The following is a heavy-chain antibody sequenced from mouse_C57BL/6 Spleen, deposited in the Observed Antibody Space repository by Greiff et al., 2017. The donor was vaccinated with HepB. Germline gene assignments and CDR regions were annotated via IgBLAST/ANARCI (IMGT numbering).Heavy chain of an antibody. J-gene: IGHJ4*01. V-gene: IGHV1-80*01. CDR3: ARSLWDGYYFYAMDY. D-gene: IGHD2-3*01. CDR2: IYPGDGDT. Sequence: QVQLQQSGAELVKPGASVKISCKASGYAFSSYWMNWVKQRPGKGLEWIGQIYPGDGDTNYNGKFKGKATLTADKSSSTAYMQLSSLTSEDSAVYFCARSLWDGYYFYAMDYWGQGTSVTVSS. CDR1: GYAFSSYW.